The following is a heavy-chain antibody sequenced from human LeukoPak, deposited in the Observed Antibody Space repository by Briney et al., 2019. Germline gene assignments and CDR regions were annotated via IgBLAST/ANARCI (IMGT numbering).Heavy chain of an antibody. D-gene: IGHD3-10*01. CDR1: GFTFSDYY. V-gene: IGHV3-11*04. J-gene: IGHJ5*02. Sequence: GGSLRLSCAASGFTFSDYYMSWIRQAPGKGLEWVSYISSSGSTIYYADSVKGRFTISRDNAKNSLYLQMNSLRAEDTAVYYCARGREVVRGVPNWFDPWGQGTLVTVSS. CDR2: ISSSGSTI. CDR3: ARGREVVRGVPNWFDP.